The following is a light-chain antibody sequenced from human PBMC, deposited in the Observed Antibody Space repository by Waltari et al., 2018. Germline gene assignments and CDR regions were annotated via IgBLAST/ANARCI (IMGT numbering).Light chain of an antibody. CDR1: ALPKQY. CDR3: QSTDRSDRWV. J-gene: IGLJ3*02. Sequence: SYELTQPPSVSVSPGQTAAITCSGDALPKQYAFWYQQKPGQSPVLLIYKDTDRPSGVHERFSGSTSGTTVTLTISGVQAEDEADYYCQSTDRSDRWVFGGGTKLTVL. V-gene: IGLV3-25*03. CDR2: KDT.